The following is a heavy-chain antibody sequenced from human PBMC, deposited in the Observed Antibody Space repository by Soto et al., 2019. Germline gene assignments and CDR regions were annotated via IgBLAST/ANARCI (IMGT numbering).Heavy chain of an antibody. J-gene: IGHJ4*02. V-gene: IGHV4-34*01. CDR2: MNHSGST. Sequence: QVQLQQWGAGLLKPSETLSLTCAVYGGSFSGYYWNWIRQPPGKGLEWIGEMNHSGSTNYNPSLRSRVTKSVDTAKNQFSLKLSSVTAADTAVYYCARGHYDILTGYSSYYFDYWGQGTLVTVSS. CDR3: ARGHYDILTGYSSYYFDY. CDR1: GGSFSGYY. D-gene: IGHD3-9*01.